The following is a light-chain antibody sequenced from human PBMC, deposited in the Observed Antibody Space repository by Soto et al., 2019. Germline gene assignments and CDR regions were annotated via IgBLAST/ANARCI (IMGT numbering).Light chain of an antibody. J-gene: IGKJ1*01. V-gene: IGKV3-15*01. CDR1: QSVSSN. Sequence: EIVMTQSPATLSVSPGERATLSCRASQSVSSNLAWYQQKPGQAPRLLIYGASTRATGIPARFSGSGSGTEFTLTISSLQSEDFAVYYCQQYNNWPLTFRQGTKV. CDR2: GAS. CDR3: QQYNNWPLT.